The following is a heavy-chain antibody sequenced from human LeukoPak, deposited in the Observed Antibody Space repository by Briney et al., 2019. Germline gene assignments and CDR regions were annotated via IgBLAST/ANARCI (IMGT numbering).Heavy chain of an antibody. V-gene: IGHV3-33*06. J-gene: IGHJ6*03. CDR2: IWYDGINK. CDR1: GFTFSSYG. D-gene: IGHD1-14*01. CDR3: AKDTGKYYYYMDV. Sequence: GRSLRLSCAASGFTFSSYGMDWVRQAPGKGLEWVAVIWYDGINKYYADSVKGRFTISRDNSKNTLYLQMNSLRAEDTAVYYCAKDTGKYYYYMDVWGKGTTVTVSS.